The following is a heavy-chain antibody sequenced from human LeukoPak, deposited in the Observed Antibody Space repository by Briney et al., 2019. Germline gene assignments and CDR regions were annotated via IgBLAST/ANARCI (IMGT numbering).Heavy chain of an antibody. CDR1: GGSISSGSYY. Sequence: SETLSLTCTVSGGSISSGSYYWSWIRQPAGKGLEWIGRIYTSGSTNYNPSLKSRVTISVDSSKNQFSLKLSSVTAADTAVYYCEGERKGDSSGYYFDYWGQGTLVTVSS. CDR3: EGERKGDSSGYYFDY. D-gene: IGHD3-22*01. J-gene: IGHJ4*02. V-gene: IGHV4-61*02. CDR2: IYTSGST.